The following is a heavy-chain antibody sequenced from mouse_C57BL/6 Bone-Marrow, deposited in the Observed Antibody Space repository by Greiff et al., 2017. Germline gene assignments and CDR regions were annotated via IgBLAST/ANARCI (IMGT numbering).Heavy chain of an antibody. D-gene: IGHD4-1*01. V-gene: IGHV5-6*02. CDR2: ISSGGSYT. CDR3: ARRRANWDDYFDY. Sequence: EVKLVESGGDLVKPGGSLKLSCAASGFTFSSYGMSWVRQTPDKRLEWVATISSGGSYTYYPDSVKGRFTISRDNAKNTLYLQMSSLKSEDTAMYYCARRRANWDDYFDYWGQGTTLTVSS. J-gene: IGHJ2*01. CDR1: GFTFSSYG.